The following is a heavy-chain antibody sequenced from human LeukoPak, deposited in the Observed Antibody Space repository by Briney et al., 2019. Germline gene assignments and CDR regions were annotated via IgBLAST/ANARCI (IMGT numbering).Heavy chain of an antibody. Sequence: PGGSLRLSCAASGFTFSSYSMNWVRQAPGKGLEWVSYISSSSSTIYYADSVKGRFTISRDNAKNSLYLQMNSLRAEDTAVYYCARPQRWLPLGHFDYWGQGTLVTVSS. D-gene: IGHD5-24*01. CDR3: ARPQRWLPLGHFDY. V-gene: IGHV3-48*01. CDR1: GFTFSSYS. CDR2: ISSSSSTI. J-gene: IGHJ4*02.